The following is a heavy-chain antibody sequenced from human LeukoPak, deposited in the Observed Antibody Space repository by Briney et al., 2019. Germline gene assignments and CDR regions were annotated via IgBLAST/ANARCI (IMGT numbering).Heavy chain of an antibody. Sequence: GGSLRLSCAASGFTFSSYGMHWVRQAPGKGLEWVAVISYDGSNKYYADSVKGRFTISRDNSKNTLYLQMNSLRAEDTAVYYCAKAAPLIYCSGGSCSPDYWGQGTLVTVSS. J-gene: IGHJ4*02. V-gene: IGHV3-30*18. CDR1: GFTFSSYG. CDR3: AKAAPLIYCSGGSCSPDY. CDR2: ISYDGSNK. D-gene: IGHD2-15*01.